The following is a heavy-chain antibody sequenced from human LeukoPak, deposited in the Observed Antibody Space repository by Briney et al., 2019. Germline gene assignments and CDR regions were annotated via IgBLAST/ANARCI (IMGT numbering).Heavy chain of an antibody. CDR2: IYYSGST. Sequence: SETLSLTCSVSGGSISSSNYYWGWIRQPPGKGLEWIGSIYYSGSTYYNPSLKSRVTISVDTSKNQFSLKLSSVTAADTAVYYCARHKQHHDWLDPWGQGTLVTVSS. J-gene: IGHJ5*02. CDR3: ARHKQHHDWLDP. CDR1: GGSISSSNYY. D-gene: IGHD6-13*01. V-gene: IGHV4-39*01.